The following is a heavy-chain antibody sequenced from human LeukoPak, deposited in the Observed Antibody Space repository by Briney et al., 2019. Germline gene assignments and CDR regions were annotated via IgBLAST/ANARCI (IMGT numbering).Heavy chain of an antibody. V-gene: IGHV3-30-3*01. CDR2: ISYDGSKK. Sequence: GGSLRLSCAASGFTFSSYAMSWVRQAPGKGLEWVAVISYDGSKKYYADSVKGRFTISRDNSKNTLYLQMNSLRAEDSAVYYCARGSFYYYDSSGYSTVYYFDYWGQGTLVTLSS. D-gene: IGHD3-22*01. CDR1: GFTFSSYA. CDR3: ARGSFYYYDSSGYSTVYYFDY. J-gene: IGHJ4*02.